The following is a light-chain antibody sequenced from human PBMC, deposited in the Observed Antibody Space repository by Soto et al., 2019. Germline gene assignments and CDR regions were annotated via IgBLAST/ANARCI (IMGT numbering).Light chain of an antibody. J-gene: IGKJ4*01. CDR1: QGISRY. CDR2: AAS. CDR3: QQLNTYPVT. V-gene: IGKV1-9*01. Sequence: IKLTQSPSSLSASVGDSVTITCRASQGISRYLSWYQQKPGRAPKLLISAASTLQSGVPARFSGSGSGTDFTLSITSLQPEDFATYYCQQLNTYPVTFGGGTKVDIK.